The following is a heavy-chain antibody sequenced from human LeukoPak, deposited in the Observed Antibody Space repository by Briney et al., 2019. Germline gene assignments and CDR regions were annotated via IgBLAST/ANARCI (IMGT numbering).Heavy chain of an antibody. Sequence: ASVKVSCKASGYTFTSYGISWVRQAPGQGLEWMGWISAYNGNTNYAQNLQDRVFMNTDTSTTTAYMELRSLRSDDTAVYYCARHPLSYSGNWHYYFDYWGQGTLVTVSS. CDR3: ARHPLSYSGNWHYYFDY. V-gene: IGHV1-18*04. CDR1: GYTFTSYG. CDR2: ISAYNGNT. D-gene: IGHD6-13*01. J-gene: IGHJ4*02.